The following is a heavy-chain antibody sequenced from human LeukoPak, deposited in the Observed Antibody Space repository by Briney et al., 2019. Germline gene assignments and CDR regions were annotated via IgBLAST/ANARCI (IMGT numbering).Heavy chain of an antibody. V-gene: IGHV5-51*01. Sequence: KVSCKASGGTFSSYAISWVRQAPGQGLEWMGGIIYPGDSDTRYSPSFQGQVTISADKSISTAYLQWSSLKASDTAMYYCARASAGGDWFDPWGQGTLVTVSS. D-gene: IGHD6-25*01. J-gene: IGHJ5*02. CDR1: GGTFSSYA. CDR2: IYPGDSDT. CDR3: ARASAGGDWFDP.